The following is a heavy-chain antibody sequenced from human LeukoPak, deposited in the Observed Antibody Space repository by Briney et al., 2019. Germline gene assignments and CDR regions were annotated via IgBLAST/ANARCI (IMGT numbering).Heavy chain of an antibody. D-gene: IGHD6-19*01. J-gene: IGHJ4*02. V-gene: IGHV3-48*04. CDR3: ARESVAGLDY. CDR2: ISSSSSTI. CDR1: AFTFSSYS. Sequence: PGGYLRLSCASSAFTFSSYSMNWVRQAPGKGLEWVSFISSSSSTIYYADSVKGRFTISRDNAKNSLYLQMSRLRAEDTAVYYCARESVAGLDYWGQGTLVTVSS.